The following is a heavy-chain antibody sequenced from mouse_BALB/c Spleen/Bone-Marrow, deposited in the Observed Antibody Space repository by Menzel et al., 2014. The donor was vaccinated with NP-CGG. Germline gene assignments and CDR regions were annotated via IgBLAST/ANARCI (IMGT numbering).Heavy chain of an antibody. J-gene: IGHJ4*01. CDR1: GFTFSSFG. CDR2: ISRGSSTI. D-gene: IGHD2-1*01. CDR3: GRSEGNYDYAMDY. Sequence: VKLMESGGGLVQPGGSRKLPCAASGFTFSSFGMHWVRQAPEKGLEWVAYISRGSSTIHYADTVKGRFTISRDNPKNTLFLQMTSLRSEDTAMYYGGRSEGNYDYAMDYWGQGTAGTVSS. V-gene: IGHV5-17*02.